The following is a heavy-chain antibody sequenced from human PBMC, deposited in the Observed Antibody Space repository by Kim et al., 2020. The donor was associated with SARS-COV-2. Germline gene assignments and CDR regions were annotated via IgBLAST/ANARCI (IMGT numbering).Heavy chain of an antibody. V-gene: IGHV3-33*06. CDR3: AKDLGHGRGYCSSTSCYPGDY. CDR2: IWYDGSNK. CDR1: GFTFSSYG. D-gene: IGHD2-2*01. J-gene: IGHJ4*02. Sequence: GGSLRLSCAASGFTFSSYGMHWVRQAPGKGLEWVAVIWYDGSNKYYADSVKGRFTISRDNSKNTLYLQMNSLRAEDTAVYYCAKDLGHGRGYCSSTSCYPGDYWGQGTLVTVSS.